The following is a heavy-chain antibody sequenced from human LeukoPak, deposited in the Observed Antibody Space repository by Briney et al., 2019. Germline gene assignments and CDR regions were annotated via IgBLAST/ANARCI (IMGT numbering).Heavy chain of an antibody. CDR2: IKVDGSEK. Sequence: PGGSLRLSCAASGFTFSNYWMSWVRQAPGKGLERVANIKVDGSEKYYLDSVKGRFTISRDNAKNSVYLQVNSLRTEDTAVYYCARKTGMTGEAFDYWGQGTLVTVSS. CDR1: GFTFSNYW. V-gene: IGHV3-7*03. CDR3: ARKTGMTGEAFDY. D-gene: IGHD1-1*01. J-gene: IGHJ4*02.